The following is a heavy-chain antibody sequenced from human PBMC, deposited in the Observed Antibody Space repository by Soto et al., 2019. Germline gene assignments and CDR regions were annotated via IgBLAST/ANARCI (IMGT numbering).Heavy chain of an antibody. D-gene: IGHD2-15*01. Sequence: QVQLVESGGGVVQPGRSLRLSCAASGCTFSSYGMHWVRQAPRKGLEWVAVIWYDGSNKYYADTVKGRFPISRDNSKNSMYLQMNSLRAEDTAVYYCARDRLYCSGGSCYGNLRPYWYFDLWGRGTLVTVSS. CDR2: IWYDGSNK. V-gene: IGHV3-33*01. J-gene: IGHJ2*01. CDR1: GCTFSSYG. CDR3: ARDRLYCSGGSCYGNLRPYWYFDL.